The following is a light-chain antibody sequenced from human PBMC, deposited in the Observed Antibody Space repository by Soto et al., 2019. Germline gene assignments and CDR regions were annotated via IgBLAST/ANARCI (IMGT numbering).Light chain of an antibody. J-gene: IGLJ2*01. CDR2: RDN. CDR1: SSNIESNY. Sequence: QSALTQPPSASGTPGQRITISCSGSSSNIESNYVSWYQQLPGAAPKLLIYRDNQRPSGVPDRFSGSKSGTSASLAISGLRSEDEADFYCASYNDSLSGDVVFGGGTKLTVL. CDR3: ASYNDSLSGDVV. V-gene: IGLV1-47*01.